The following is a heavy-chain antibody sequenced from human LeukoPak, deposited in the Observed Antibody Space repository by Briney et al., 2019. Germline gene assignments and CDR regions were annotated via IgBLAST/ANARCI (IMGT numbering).Heavy chain of an antibody. D-gene: IGHD6-19*01. CDR2: IHPGDSDT. V-gene: IGHV5-51*01. Sequence: GESLKISCQGSGYSFTNYWIGWVRQMPGKGLEWMGIIHPGDSDTRYSPSFQGQVTISADTSITTASPQWSSLKASNTAIYYCARGDISGWFDPWGQGTLVTVSS. J-gene: IGHJ5*02. CDR3: ARGDISGWFDP. CDR1: GYSFTNYW.